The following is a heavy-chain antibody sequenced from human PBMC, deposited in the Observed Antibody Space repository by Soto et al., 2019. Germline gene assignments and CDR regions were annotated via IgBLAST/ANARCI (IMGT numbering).Heavy chain of an antibody. CDR3: ARGSGYDSIGP. V-gene: IGHV3-48*02. J-gene: IGHJ5*02. CDR2: ISSSGSTI. D-gene: IGHD3-3*01. CDR1: GFTFSSYS. Sequence: GGSLRLSCAASGFTFSSYSMNWVRQAPGKGLEWVSYISSSGSTIYYADSVKGRFTISRDTAKNSLYLQMNSLRDDDTAVYYCARGSGYDSIGPWGQGTLVTISS.